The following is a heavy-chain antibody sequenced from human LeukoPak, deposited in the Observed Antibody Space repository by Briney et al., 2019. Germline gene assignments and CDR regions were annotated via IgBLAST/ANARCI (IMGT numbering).Heavy chain of an antibody. CDR1: GYTFTSYD. J-gene: IGHJ6*02. CDR2: MNPNSGNT. D-gene: IGHD5-12*01. V-gene: IGHV1-8*01. CDR3: ASNGGYDSYYYYGMDV. Sequence: ASVKVSCKASGYTFTSYDINWVRQATGQGLEWMGWMNPNSGNTGYAQKFQGRVTMTRNTSISTAYMELSSLRSEDTAVYYCASNGGYDSYYYYGMDVWGQGTTVTVSS.